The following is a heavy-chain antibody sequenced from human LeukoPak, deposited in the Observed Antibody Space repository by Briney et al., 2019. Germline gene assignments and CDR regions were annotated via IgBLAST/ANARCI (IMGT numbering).Heavy chain of an antibody. CDR1: GFNVSSNY. D-gene: IGHD6-13*01. J-gene: IGHJ4*02. Sequence: GGSLRLSCAVSGFNVSSNYLNWVRQAPGKGPEWVSVIYSGGSTYYADSVKGRFTISRDNSKNTLYLQMNSLRAEDSAVYHCARVDSRTAQFDYWGQGTLVTVSS. CDR2: IYSGGST. CDR3: ARVDSRTAQFDY. V-gene: IGHV3-66*01.